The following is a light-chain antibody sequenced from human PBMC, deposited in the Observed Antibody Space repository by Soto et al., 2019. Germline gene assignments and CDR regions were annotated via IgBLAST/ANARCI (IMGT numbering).Light chain of an antibody. Sequence: TQSPSTLSVSPGDRATISSLASQSVSSRHLAWYQQKPGQAPRLLIYGTSNRATGMPDRFSGSGSGPDFSLIISRLEPEDFAVYYCQYYGSSPRTFGQGTKVDI. J-gene: IGKJ1*01. CDR2: GTS. V-gene: IGKV3-20*01. CDR3: QYYGSSPRT. CDR1: QSVSSRH.